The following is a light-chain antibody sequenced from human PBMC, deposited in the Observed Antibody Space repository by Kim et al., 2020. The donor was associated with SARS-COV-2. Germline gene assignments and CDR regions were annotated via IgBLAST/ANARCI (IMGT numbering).Light chain of an antibody. V-gene: IGLV4-60*03. CDR1: SGHSSHI. Sequence: QLVLTQSSSASASLGSSVKLTCTLSSGHSSHIIAWHQQQPGKAPRYLMKLEGSGSYNKGSGVPDRLSGSSSGADRFLTISNLQSEDEADYYCETWDTNTRVFGGGTKLTVL. J-gene: IGLJ3*02. CDR2: LEGSGSY. CDR3: ETWDTNTRV.